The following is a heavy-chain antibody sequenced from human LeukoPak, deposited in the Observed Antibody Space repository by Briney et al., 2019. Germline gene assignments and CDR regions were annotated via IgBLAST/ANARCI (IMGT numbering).Heavy chain of an antibody. V-gene: IGHV3-30*18. J-gene: IGHJ4*02. CDR3: AKDPWDC. Sequence: PGRSLRLSCAASGFTFSSYGMHWVRQAPGKGLEWVAVISYDGSNKYYADSVKGRFTISRDNSKNTLYLQMNSLRAEDTAVYYWAKDPWDCWGQGTLVSVSS. CDR1: GFTFSSYG. CDR2: ISYDGSNK.